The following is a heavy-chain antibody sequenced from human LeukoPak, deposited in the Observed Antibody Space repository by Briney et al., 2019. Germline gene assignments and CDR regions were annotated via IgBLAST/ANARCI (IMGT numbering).Heavy chain of an antibody. Sequence: PSETLSLTCAVYGGSFSGYYWRWIRHPPGKGLEWIGEINYSGSTNYNPSLKSRVTISLDTSKIHFSLKVTSVTAADTAVYYCARGTGDSYGPIWVDYWGRGTLVTVSS. D-gene: IGHD5-18*01. CDR2: INYSGST. V-gene: IGHV4-34*01. CDR1: GGSFSGYY. CDR3: ARGTGDSYGPIWVDY. J-gene: IGHJ4*01.